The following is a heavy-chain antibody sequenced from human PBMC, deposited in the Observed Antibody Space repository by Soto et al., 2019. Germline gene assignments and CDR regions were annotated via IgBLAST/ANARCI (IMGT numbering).Heavy chain of an antibody. CDR1: GYTLTSYG. Sequence: ASVKVSCQASGYTLTSYGIGWVRQAPGQGLEWMGWISAYNGNTNYAQKLQGRVTMTTDTSTSTAYMELRSLRSDDTAVYYCARDRAFGDILTGYPNFDYWGQGTLVTVSS. J-gene: IGHJ4*02. D-gene: IGHD3-9*01. V-gene: IGHV1-18*01. CDR3: ARDRAFGDILTGYPNFDY. CDR2: ISAYNGNT.